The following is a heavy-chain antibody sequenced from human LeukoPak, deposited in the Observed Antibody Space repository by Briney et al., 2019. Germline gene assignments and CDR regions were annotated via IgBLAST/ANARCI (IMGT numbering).Heavy chain of an antibody. CDR2: INHSGST. V-gene: IGHV4-34*01. J-gene: IGHJ4*02. CDR3: ARSIPWGTAFDY. D-gene: IGHD3-16*01. CDR1: GGSFSGYY. Sequence: SETLSLTCAVYGGSFSGYYWSWIRQPPGKGLEWIGEINHSGSTNYNPSLKSRVTISVVTSKNQFSLKLSSVTAADTAVYYCARSIPWGTAFDYWGQGTLVTVSS.